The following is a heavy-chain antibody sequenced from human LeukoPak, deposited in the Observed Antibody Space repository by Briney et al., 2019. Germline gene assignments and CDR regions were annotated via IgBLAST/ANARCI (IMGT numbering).Heavy chain of an antibody. CDR1: GFTFSSHS. CDR3: ARPTVTTSRRSDFDY. V-gene: IGHV3-30*04. J-gene: IGHJ4*02. D-gene: IGHD4-17*01. CDR2: VSSDGSDK. Sequence: PGGSLRLSCAASGFTFSSHSMDWVRQAPGKGLEWVAVVSSDGSDKYYAESVKGRFTISRDNSKNTLYLQMNSLRAEDTAVYYCARPTVTTSRRSDFDYWGQGTLVTVSS.